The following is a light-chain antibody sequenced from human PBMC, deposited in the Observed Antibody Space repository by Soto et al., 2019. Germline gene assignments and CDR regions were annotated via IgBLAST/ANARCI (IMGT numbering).Light chain of an antibody. V-gene: IGKV1-5*03. CDR2: KAS. CDR3: QHFNSYSEA. Sequence: ESQFTQPPPSLSGSVGDRVTITRRASQGIRNDLGWYQQKIGKAPKLLIYKASTLKSGVPSRFSGSGSGTEFTLTISSLQTDDFSTEYRQHFNSYSEAFGRGTQVDIK. CDR1: QGIRND. J-gene: IGKJ1*01.